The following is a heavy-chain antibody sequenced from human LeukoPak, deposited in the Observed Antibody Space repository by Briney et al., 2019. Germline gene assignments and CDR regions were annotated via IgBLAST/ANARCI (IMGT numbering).Heavy chain of an antibody. CDR3: ARERGAWGSYRYNWFDP. D-gene: IGHD3-16*02. CDR1: GFTFSSYG. J-gene: IGHJ5*02. CDR2: ISGSGGST. Sequence: PGGSLRLSCAASGFTFSSYGMSWVRQAPGKGLEWVSAISGSGGSTYYADSVKGRFTISRDNSNNTLYLQMNSLRAEDTALYHCARERGAWGSYRYNWFDPWGQGTLVTVSS. V-gene: IGHV3-23*01.